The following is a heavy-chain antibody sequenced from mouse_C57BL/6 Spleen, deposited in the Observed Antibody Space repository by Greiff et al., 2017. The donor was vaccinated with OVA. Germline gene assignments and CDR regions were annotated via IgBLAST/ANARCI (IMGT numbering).Heavy chain of an antibody. CDR3: ARIYYSNYSYFFDY. CDR2: IYPRSGNT. Sequence: QVQLQQSGAELARPGASVKLSCKASGYTFTSYGISWVKQRTGQGLEWIGEIYPRSGNTYYNEKFKGKAILTADKSSSTAYMELRSLTSEDSAVYFCARIYYSNYSYFFDYWGQGTTLTVSS. CDR1: GYTFTSYG. J-gene: IGHJ2*01. V-gene: IGHV1-81*01. D-gene: IGHD2-5*01.